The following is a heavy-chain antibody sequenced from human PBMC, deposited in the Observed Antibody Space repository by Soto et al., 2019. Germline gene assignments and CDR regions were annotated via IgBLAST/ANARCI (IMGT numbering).Heavy chain of an antibody. Sequence: TLSLTCTVSGGSISSSSYYWGWIRQPPGKGLEWIGSIYYSGSTYYNPSLKSRVTISVDTSKNQFSLKLSSVTAADTAVYYCARRITMIVYFDAFDIWGQGTMVTVSS. CDR2: IYYSGST. CDR1: GGSISSSSYY. J-gene: IGHJ3*02. V-gene: IGHV4-39*01. D-gene: IGHD3-22*01. CDR3: ARRITMIVYFDAFDI.